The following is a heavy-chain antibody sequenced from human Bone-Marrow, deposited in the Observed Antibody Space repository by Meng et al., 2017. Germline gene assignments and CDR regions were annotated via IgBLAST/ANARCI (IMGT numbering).Heavy chain of an antibody. CDR3: AKDPGIAVAGGH. CDR1: GFTFSSYA. D-gene: IGHD6-19*01. V-gene: IGHV3-23*01. CDR2: ISGSGGST. J-gene: IGHJ4*02. Sequence: GGSLRLSCAASGFTFSSYAMSWVRQAPGKGLEWVSAISGSGGSTYYADSVKGRFIISRDNSKNTLYLQMNSLRAEDTAVYYCAKDPGIAVAGGHWGQGTLVTVSS.